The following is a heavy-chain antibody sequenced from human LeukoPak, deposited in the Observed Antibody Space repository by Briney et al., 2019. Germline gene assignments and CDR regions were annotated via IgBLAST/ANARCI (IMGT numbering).Heavy chain of an antibody. Sequence: SVKVSCKASGGTFSSYAISWVRQAPGQGLEWMGGIIPIFGTANYAQKFQGGVTITTDESTSTAYMELSSLRSEDTAVYYCARLSLIRYQGQLLAGRGFDPWGQGTLVTVSS. D-gene: IGHD2-2*01. CDR1: GGTFSSYA. CDR3: ARLSLIRYQGQLLAGRGFDP. CDR2: IIPIFGTA. J-gene: IGHJ5*02. V-gene: IGHV1-69*05.